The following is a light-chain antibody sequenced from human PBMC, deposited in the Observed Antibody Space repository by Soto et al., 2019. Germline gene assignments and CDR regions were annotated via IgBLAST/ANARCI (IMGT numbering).Light chain of an antibody. J-gene: IGKJ4*01. V-gene: IGKV1-16*02. CDR3: QQYKDYPLT. Sequence: DIQVTQSPSSLSAYVGDRVTITCRASQDIVNLLAWFQQKPGKAPKSLIYAASRLQSGVPAKFSGSASGTDFTLTISSLQPEDSATYYCQQYKDYPLTFGGGTRVEIK. CDR1: QDIVNL. CDR2: AAS.